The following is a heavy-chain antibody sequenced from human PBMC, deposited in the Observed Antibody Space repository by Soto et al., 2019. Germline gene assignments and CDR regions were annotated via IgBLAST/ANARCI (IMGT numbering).Heavy chain of an antibody. CDR3: ARRYCGRTRCYGFFDY. CDR1: GYTFTSYG. V-gene: IGHV1-18*01. J-gene: IGHJ4*02. Sequence: QVQLVQSGVEVKKPGASVTVSCKASGYTFTSYGIVWVRQAPGQGLEWMGWISAYNGNTSYAQKYQDRVTMTRDTSTDTANMELRSLTSDDTAVYYCARRYCGRTRCYGFFDYWGQGTLVTVSS. D-gene: IGHD2-2*01. CDR2: ISAYNGNT.